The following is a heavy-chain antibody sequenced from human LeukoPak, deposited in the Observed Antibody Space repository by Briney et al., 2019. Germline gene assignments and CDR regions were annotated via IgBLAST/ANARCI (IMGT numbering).Heavy chain of an antibody. D-gene: IGHD6-19*01. Sequence: ASVKVSCKASGYTFTDYYMHWVRQAPGQGLEWMGWINPNSGGTNYAQKFQGRVTMTRDTSISTAYMELSRLRSDDTAAYYCASVAVAPSNIDYWGQGTLVTVSS. V-gene: IGHV1-2*02. CDR2: INPNSGGT. CDR3: ASVAVAPSNIDY. CDR1: GYTFTDYY. J-gene: IGHJ4*02.